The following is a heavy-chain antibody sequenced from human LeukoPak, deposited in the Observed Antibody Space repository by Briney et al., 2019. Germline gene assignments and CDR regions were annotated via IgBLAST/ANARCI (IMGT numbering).Heavy chain of an antibody. V-gene: IGHV3-49*04. CDR2: IRSKAYGGTT. Sequence: GGSLRLSCAASGFTFSSHWMSWVRQAPGKGLEWVGFIRSKAYGGTTEYAASVKGRFTISRDDSKSIAYLQMNSLKTEDTAVYYCTRSVVRGVIIYYYGMDVWGKGTTVTVSS. CDR3: TRSVVRGVIIYYYGMDV. J-gene: IGHJ6*04. D-gene: IGHD3-10*01. CDR1: GFTFSSHW.